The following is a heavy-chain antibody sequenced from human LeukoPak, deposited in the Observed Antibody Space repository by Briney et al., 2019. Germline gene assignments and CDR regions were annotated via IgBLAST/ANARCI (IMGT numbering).Heavy chain of an antibody. CDR2: IGTRSSSI. D-gene: IGHD1-26*01. CDR3: AREGELGEAFDI. Sequence: GGSLRLSCAASGFTFSSYWMSWVRQAPGKGLEWVSSIGTRSSSIYYADSVKGRFTISRDNAKNSLYLQMISLRAEDTAAYYCAREGELGEAFDIWGQGTMVTVSS. CDR1: GFTFSSYW. V-gene: IGHV3-21*01. J-gene: IGHJ3*02.